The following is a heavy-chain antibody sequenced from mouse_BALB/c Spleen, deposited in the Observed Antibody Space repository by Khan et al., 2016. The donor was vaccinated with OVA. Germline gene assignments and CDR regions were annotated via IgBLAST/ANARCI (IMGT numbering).Heavy chain of an antibody. CDR1: GYTFTSYY. CDR2: INPSNGGT. CDR3: TRSAYGALAY. V-gene: IGHV1S81*02. Sequence: QVQLQQSGAELVKPGASVRLSCKASGYTFTSYYLYWVKQRPGHGLEWIGDINPSNGGTNFNENFKTKATLTVDKSSSTAYMQLSSLTSEDSAVYYCTRSAYGALAYWGQGTLVTVSA. J-gene: IGHJ3*01. D-gene: IGHD1-1*02.